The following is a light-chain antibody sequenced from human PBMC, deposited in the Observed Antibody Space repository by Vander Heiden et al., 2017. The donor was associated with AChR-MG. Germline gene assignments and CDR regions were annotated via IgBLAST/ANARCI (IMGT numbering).Light chain of an antibody. V-gene: IGLV2-23*02. J-gene: IGLJ2*01. CDR2: EVR. CDR1: SSDAGSNNL. CDR3: CSYAGSRV. Sequence: QSALTQPASVSGSPGQSITISCTGTSSDAGSNNLVSWYQQHPGKAPKLMIYEVRKRPSGVSNRFSGSKSGNTASLTIAGLQAEDEADYYCCSYAGSRVFGGGTKLTVL.